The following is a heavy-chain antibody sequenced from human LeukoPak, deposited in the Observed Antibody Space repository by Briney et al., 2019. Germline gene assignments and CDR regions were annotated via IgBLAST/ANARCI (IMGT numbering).Heavy chain of an antibody. CDR1: GFTFSSYA. D-gene: IGHD2-2*01. CDR2: ISYDGSNK. CDR3: ARRYCSSTNCYAFDF. J-gene: IGHJ4*02. V-gene: IGHV3-30*04. Sequence: PGRSLRLSCAASGFTFSSYAMHWVRQAPGKGLEWVAVISYDGSNKYYADSVKGRFTISRDNSKNTLYLQMNSLRAEDTAVYYCARRYCSSTNCYAFDFWGQGTLVTVSS.